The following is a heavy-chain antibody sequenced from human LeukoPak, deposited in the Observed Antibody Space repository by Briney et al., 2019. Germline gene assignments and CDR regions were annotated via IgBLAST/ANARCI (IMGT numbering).Heavy chain of an antibody. CDR1: GGSISSSSYY. V-gene: IGHV4-39*01. J-gene: IGHJ4*02. D-gene: IGHD3-10*01. CDR2: IYYSGST. Sequence: SETLSLTCTVSGGSISSSSYYWGWIRQPPGKGLEWIGSIYYSGSTYYNPSLKSRVTISVDTSKNQFSLKLSSVTAADTAVYYCARQGQTMVRPTPGGKFDYWGQGTLATVSS. CDR3: ARQGQTMVRPTPGGKFDY.